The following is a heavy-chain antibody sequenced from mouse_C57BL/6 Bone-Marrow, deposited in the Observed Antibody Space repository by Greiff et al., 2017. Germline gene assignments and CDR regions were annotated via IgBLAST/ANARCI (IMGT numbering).Heavy chain of an antibody. D-gene: IGHD1-1*01. CDR1: GYTFTSYG. V-gene: IGHV1-81*01. J-gene: IGHJ1*03. Sequence: VQLVESGAELARPGASVKLSCKASGYTFTSYGISWVKQRTGQGLEWIGEIYPRSGNTYYNEKFKGKATLTAEKSSSTAYMQLSSLTSEDSAVYFCARSGYYGSSPWYFDVWGTGTTVTVSS. CDR2: IYPRSGNT. CDR3: ARSGYYGSSPWYFDV.